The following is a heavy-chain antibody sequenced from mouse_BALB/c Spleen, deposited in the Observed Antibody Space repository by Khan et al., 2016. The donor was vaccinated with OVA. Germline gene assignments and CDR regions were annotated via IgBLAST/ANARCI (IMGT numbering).Heavy chain of an antibody. CDR2: IWTGGIT. Sequence: QVQLKESGPGLVAPSQSLSITCTVSGFSLSNYGIHWVRQPPGKGLEWLGVIWTGGITNYNSALMSRLSISKDNSKSQVFLKMNRLQTEDTAIYYCARSYYYDVGGFAYWGQGTLVTVSA. CDR1: GFSLSNYG. J-gene: IGHJ3*01. CDR3: ARSYYYDVGGFAY. V-gene: IGHV2-9*02. D-gene: IGHD2-4*01.